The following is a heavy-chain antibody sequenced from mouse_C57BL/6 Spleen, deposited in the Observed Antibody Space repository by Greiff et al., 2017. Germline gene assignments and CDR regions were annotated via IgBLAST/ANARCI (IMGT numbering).Heavy chain of an antibody. CDR1: GYTFTSYW. V-gene: IGHV1-69*01. D-gene: IGHD2-14*01. CDR2: IDPSDSYT. CDR3: ANSGTGVAYEDAMDY. J-gene: IGHJ4*01. Sequence: QVQLQQPGAELVMPGASVKLSCTASGYTFTSYWMHWVKQRPGQGLEWIGEIDPSDSYTNYNQKFKGKSTMTVDTSSSTAYKQLSSLTSEDTAVYYGANSGTGVAYEDAMDYWGQGTSVTVSA.